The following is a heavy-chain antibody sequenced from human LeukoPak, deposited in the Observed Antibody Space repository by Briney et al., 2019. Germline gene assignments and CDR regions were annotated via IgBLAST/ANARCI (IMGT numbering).Heavy chain of an antibody. CDR1: AFTVSNYW. V-gene: IGHV3-7*01. D-gene: IGHD5-12*01. Sequence: GGSLRLSCAASAFTVSNYWMTWVRQAPGKGLECVAHINQDGSKEYYMDSVKARFTISRDNAKNSLSLQMNSLRAEDTAVYYCVRDGGVSGYDLLDYWGQGTLVTVSS. J-gene: IGHJ4*02. CDR3: VRDGGVSGYDLLDY. CDR2: INQDGSKE.